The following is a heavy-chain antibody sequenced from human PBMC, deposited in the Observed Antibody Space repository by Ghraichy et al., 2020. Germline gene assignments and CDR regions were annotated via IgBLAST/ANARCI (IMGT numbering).Heavy chain of an antibody. CDR2: INHSGST. V-gene: IGHV4-34*01. J-gene: IGHJ5*02. CDR3: ARGPVQDFWSGYLNWFDP. Sequence: SETLSLTCAVYGGSFSGYYWSWIRQPPGKGLEWIGEINHSGSTNYNPSLKSRVTISVDTSKNQFSLKLSSVTAADTAVYYCARGPVQDFWSGYLNWFDPWGQGTLVTVSS. D-gene: IGHD3-3*01. CDR1: GGSFSGYY.